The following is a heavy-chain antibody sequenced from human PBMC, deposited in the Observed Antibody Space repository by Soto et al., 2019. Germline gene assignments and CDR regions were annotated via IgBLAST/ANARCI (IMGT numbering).Heavy chain of an antibody. CDR2: IKQDGSEK. CDR1: GFTFSSYW. Sequence: EVQLVESGGGLVQPGGSLRLSCAASGFTFSSYWMSWVRQAPGKGLEWVANIKQDGSEKYYVDSVKGRFTISRDNTKNSLYLQMNSLRAEDTAVYYCARGLSQLWPHYWGQGTLVTVSS. CDR3: ARGLSQLWPHY. D-gene: IGHD5-18*01. V-gene: IGHV3-7*01. J-gene: IGHJ4*02.